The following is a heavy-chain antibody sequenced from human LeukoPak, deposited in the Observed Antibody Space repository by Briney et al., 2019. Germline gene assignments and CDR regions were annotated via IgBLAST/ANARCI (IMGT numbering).Heavy chain of an antibody. CDR3: ARVRGRGVDGHPTHAPDY. CDR2: IKQDGSEK. CDR1: GFTFSSYW. V-gene: IGHV3-7*01. Sequence: GGSLRLSCAASGFTFSSYWMSWVRQAPGEGLEWVANIKQDGSEKYYVDSVKGRFTISRDNAKNSLYLQMNSLRAEDTAVYYCARVRGRGVDGHPTHAPDYWGQGTLVTVSS. D-gene: IGHD5-12*01. J-gene: IGHJ4*02.